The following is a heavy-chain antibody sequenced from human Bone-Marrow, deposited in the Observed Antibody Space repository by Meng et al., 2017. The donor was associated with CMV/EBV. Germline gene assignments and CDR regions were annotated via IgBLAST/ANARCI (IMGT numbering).Heavy chain of an antibody. Sequence: EPLSLTCTVSGYSISSGYYWGWIRQPPGKGLEWVSAISGSGGSTYYADSVKGRFTISRDNSKNTLYLQMNSLRAEDTAVYYCAKVFQSSVVVTRYWGQGTLVTVSS. D-gene: IGHD4-23*01. J-gene: IGHJ4*02. CDR2: ISGSGGST. V-gene: IGHV3-23*01. CDR3: AKVFQSSVVVTRY. CDR1: GYSISSGYY.